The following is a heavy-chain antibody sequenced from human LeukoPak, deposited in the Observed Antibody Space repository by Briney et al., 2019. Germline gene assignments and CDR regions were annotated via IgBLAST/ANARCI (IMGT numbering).Heavy chain of an antibody. Sequence: SETLSLTCTVSGGSISSYYWSWIRQPPGKGLGWIGYIYYSGSTNYNPSLKSRVTISVDTSKNQFSLKLSSVTAADTAVYYCARLYMVRGAFTFDPWGQGTLVTVSS. J-gene: IGHJ5*02. CDR3: ARLYMVRGAFTFDP. CDR1: GGSISSYY. CDR2: IYYSGST. D-gene: IGHD3-10*01. V-gene: IGHV4-59*08.